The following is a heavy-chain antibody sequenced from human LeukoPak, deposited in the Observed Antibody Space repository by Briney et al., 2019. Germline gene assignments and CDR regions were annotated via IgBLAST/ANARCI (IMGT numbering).Heavy chain of an antibody. V-gene: IGHV1-18*01. D-gene: IGHD2-8*01. CDR1: DYIRSNYV. CDR2: INIASGNT. J-gene: IGHJ5*02. Sequence: ASVTVSCKASDYIRSNYVFRGVRPAPGQPLKGMGWINIASGNTRYAENLQGRVTMTTDTSTSTAYMELRSLRSDDTAIYYCARDFTPPHCTTPNCPRGGWFDPWGQGTLVTVSS. CDR3: ARDFTPPHCTTPNCPRGGWFDP.